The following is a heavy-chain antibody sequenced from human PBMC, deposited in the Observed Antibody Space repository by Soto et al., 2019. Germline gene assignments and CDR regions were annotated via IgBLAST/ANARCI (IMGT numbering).Heavy chain of an antibody. CDR1: GYTFTSYA. Sequence: DSVKVSCKASGYTFTSYAMHWVRQAPGQRLEWMGWINAGNGNTKYSQKFQGRVTITRDTSASTADMELSSLRSEDTAVYYCARDPSYYGMDVWGQGTTVTVSS. CDR2: INAGNGNT. J-gene: IGHJ6*02. CDR3: ARDPSYYGMDV. V-gene: IGHV1-3*01.